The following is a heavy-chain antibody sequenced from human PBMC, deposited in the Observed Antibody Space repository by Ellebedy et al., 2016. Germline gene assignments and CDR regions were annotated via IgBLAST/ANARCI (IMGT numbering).Heavy chain of an antibody. D-gene: IGHD6-19*01. CDR3: ARVEYSSGWYLEGAFDI. CDR2: INAGNGNT. V-gene: IGHV1-3*01. Sequence: ASVKVSCKASGYTFTSYAMHWVRQAPGQSGAPGQRLEWMGWINAGNGNTKYSQNFQGRVTITRDTSASTAYMELSSLRFEDTAVYYCARVEYSSGWYLEGAFDIWGQGTMVTVSS. CDR1: GYTFTSYA. J-gene: IGHJ3*02.